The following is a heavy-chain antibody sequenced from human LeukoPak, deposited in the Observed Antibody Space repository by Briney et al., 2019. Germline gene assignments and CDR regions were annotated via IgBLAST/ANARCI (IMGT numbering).Heavy chain of an antibody. Sequence: SGTLSLTCGVSGGSVINTNWWTWVRQPPGKGLEWIAEIHLDARTNYNPSLESRLTLSVDVSENQVSLKLTSVTAADTAVYYCAREGGFYRPLDYSGQGTLVTVSS. J-gene: IGHJ4*02. V-gene: IGHV4-4*02. CDR3: AREGGFYRPLDY. CDR1: GGSVINTNW. D-gene: IGHD3-3*01. CDR2: IHLDART.